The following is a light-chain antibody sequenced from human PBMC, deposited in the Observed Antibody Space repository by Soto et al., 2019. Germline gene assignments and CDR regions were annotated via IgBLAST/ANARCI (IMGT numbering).Light chain of an antibody. CDR3: QSYDSSLSAFYV. J-gene: IGLJ1*01. Sequence: QSALTQPPSVSGSPGQSVAVSCTGTSSDVGSYNRVSWYQQPPGTAPKLIIYEVNNRPSGVPDRFSGSKSGNTASLTISGLQAEDEADYYCQSYDSSLSAFYVFGTGTKVTVL. CDR2: EVN. CDR1: SSDVGSYNR. V-gene: IGLV2-18*02.